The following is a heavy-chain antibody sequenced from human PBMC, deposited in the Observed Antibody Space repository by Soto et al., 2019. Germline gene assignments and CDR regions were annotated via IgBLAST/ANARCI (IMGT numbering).Heavy chain of an antibody. CDR3: VKDRAGLIGEWVDP. CDR1: GFTFSSYA. J-gene: IGHJ5*02. Sequence: GGSLRLSCAASGFTFSSYAMNWVRQAPGKGLEWVSSIRGSGDGTYYADSVKGRFTIPRDNSKNTLYLQINSLRAEDTAVYYCVKDRAGLIGEWVDPWGQGTLVTVSS. CDR2: IRGSGDGT. V-gene: IGHV3-23*01. D-gene: IGHD3-10*01.